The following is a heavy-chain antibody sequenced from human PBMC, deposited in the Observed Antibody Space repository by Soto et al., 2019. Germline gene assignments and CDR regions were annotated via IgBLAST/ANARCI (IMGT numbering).Heavy chain of an antibody. V-gene: IGHV1-18*01. D-gene: IGHD5-18*01. CDR2: INTYNGNT. CDR1: GYPFTNYG. Sequence: QVQLVQPGPEVKKPGASVLVSCRASGYPFTNYGIGWVRQAGGQGLDRLGWINTYNGNTNYPQKLRGRLSMTTDTATSKAYMELRSLKSDATAMSYCAKDGVDHTATFTWGYWGQGTLVTVSS. J-gene: IGHJ4*02. CDR3: AKDGVDHTATFTWGY.